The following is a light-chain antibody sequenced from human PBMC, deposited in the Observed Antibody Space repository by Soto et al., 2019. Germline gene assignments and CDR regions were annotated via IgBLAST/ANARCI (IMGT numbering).Light chain of an antibody. CDR3: QQYDNSPFT. J-gene: IGKJ3*01. CDR2: GAS. V-gene: IGKV3-20*01. CDR1: QSLVSNY. Sequence: EIVLTQSPGTPSLSPGERATLSCRASQSLVSNYLAWYQQKPGQAPRLLIYGASSRATGIPDTFSGSGSGTDFTLTISRLEPEDFAVYYCQQYDNSPFTFGPGTKVDIK.